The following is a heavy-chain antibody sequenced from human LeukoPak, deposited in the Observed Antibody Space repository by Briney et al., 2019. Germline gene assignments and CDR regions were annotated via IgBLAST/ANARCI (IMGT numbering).Heavy chain of an antibody. CDR2: ISGSGGST. J-gene: IGHJ4*02. CDR1: GFTFSSYA. V-gene: IGHV3-23*01. D-gene: IGHD3-22*01. Sequence: PGGSLRLSCAASGFTFSSYAMSWVRQAPGKGLEWVSAISGSGGSTYYADSVKGRFTISRDNSKNTLYLQMNSLRAEDTAVCYCASYTYYYDSSGSFDYWGQGTLVTVSS. CDR3: ASYTYYYDSSGSFDY.